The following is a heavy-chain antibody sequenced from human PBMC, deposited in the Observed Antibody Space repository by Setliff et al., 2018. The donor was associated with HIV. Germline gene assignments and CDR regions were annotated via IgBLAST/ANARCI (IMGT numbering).Heavy chain of an antibody. D-gene: IGHD2-15*01. J-gene: IGHJ6*03. CDR3: ARHPFYCSGGSCYSYYYYYMDV. Sequence: PSETLSLTCTVSRGSISRYYWSWIRQPPGKGLEWIGYIYYTGTTKYNPSLKSRVTMSVDTSKNQLSLKLSSLTAADTAVYYCARHPFYCSGGSCYSYYYYYMDVWGKGTTVTVS. V-gene: IGHV4-59*01. CDR2: IYYTGTT. CDR1: RGSISRYY.